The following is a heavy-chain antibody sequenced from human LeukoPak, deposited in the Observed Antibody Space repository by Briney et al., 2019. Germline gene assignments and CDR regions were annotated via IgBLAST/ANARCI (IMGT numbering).Heavy chain of an antibody. CDR3: ARVSIVGDYYYYYMDV. D-gene: IGHD1-26*01. Sequence: SETLSLTCTVSGGSISSYYWSRIRQPPGKGLEWIGYIYYSGSTNYNPSLKSRVTISVDTSKNQFSLKLSSVTAADTAVYYCARVSIVGDYYYYYMDVWGKGTTVTVSS. CDR2: IYYSGST. J-gene: IGHJ6*03. V-gene: IGHV4-59*01. CDR1: GGSISSYY.